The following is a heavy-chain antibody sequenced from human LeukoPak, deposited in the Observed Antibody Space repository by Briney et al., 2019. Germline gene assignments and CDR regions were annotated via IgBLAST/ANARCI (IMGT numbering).Heavy chain of an antibody. D-gene: IGHD6-19*01. CDR3: ARPTSSGLYPH. V-gene: IGHV3-48*01. CDR1: GFTFSSYA. Sequence: GGSLRLSCAASGFTFSSYAMSWVRQAPGKGLEWVSYISSSSRIIYYADSVKGRFTISRDNAKNSLYLQMNSLRAEDTAVYYCARPTSSGLYPHWGQGTMVTVSS. J-gene: IGHJ3*01. CDR2: ISSSSRII.